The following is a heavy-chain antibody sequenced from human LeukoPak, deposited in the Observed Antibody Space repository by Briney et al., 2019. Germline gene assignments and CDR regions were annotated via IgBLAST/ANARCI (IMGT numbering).Heavy chain of an antibody. V-gene: IGHV3-21*01. D-gene: IGHD3-22*01. CDR2: ISGGSSYI. CDR3: ARGDYYDSSPHY. J-gene: IGHJ1*01. CDR1: GFTVSRNY. Sequence: GGSLRLSCAASGFTVSRNYMSWVRQAPGKGLEWVASISGGSSYIFHADSVKGRFTISRDNSKNSVFLQMNSLRVDDTALYYCARGDYYDSSPHYWGQGTLVIVSS.